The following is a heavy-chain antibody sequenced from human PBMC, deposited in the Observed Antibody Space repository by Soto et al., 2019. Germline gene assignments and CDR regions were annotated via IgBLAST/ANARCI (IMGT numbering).Heavy chain of an antibody. J-gene: IGHJ6*02. Sequence: QVQLVQSGAEVKKPGASVKVSCKASGYTFTRYYMHWVRQAPGQGLEWMGITNPSSGSTSYGQSFQGRVTMARDTSTSTVYMELSSLRSEDTAVYYCALSSSWYSKYGMDVWGQGTTVTVSS. V-gene: IGHV1-46*01. CDR2: TNPSSGST. D-gene: IGHD6-13*01. CDR1: GYTFTRYY. CDR3: ALSSSWYSKYGMDV.